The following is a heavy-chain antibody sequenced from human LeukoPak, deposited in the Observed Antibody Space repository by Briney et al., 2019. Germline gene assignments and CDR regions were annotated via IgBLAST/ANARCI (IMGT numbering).Heavy chain of an antibody. CDR3: ARGTGYGVFDY. CDR1: GFTVSSHW. J-gene: IGHJ4*02. V-gene: IGHV3-74*01. D-gene: IGHD1-14*01. Sequence: PGGSLRLSCEVSGFTVSSHWMHWVRQAPGKGLVWVSRISSDGSITSYADSVKGRFTISRDNAKNTLDLQMNSLRAEDTAVYYCARGTGYGVFDYWGQGTLVTVSS. CDR2: ISSDGSIT.